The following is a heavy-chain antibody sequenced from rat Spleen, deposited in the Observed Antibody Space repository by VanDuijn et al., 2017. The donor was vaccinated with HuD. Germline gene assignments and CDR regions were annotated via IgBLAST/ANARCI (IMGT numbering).Heavy chain of an antibody. CDR3: TRDHSYWGAYYPGGFAY. CDR1: GFSLTSYN. V-gene: IGHV2-41*01. Sequence: QVQLKESGPGLVQPSQTLSLTCTVAGFSLTSYNVHWVRQPPGKGLAWMGVIWNTGGTRYNSALKSRLRISRDTSKSQVFLEMNSLQTEDTAIYFCTRDHSYWGAYYPGGFAYWGQGTLVTVSS. D-gene: IGHD1-1*01. CDR2: IWNTGGT. J-gene: IGHJ3*01.